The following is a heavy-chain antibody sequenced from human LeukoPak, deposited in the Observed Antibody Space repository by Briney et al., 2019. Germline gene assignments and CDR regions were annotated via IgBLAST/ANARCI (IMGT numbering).Heavy chain of an antibody. D-gene: IGHD4-17*01. CDR3: ARVGGVYGDYVFDY. Sequence: GASVKVSCKASGYTFTGYYMHWVRQAPGQGLEWMGWISAYNGNTNYAQKLQGRVTMTTDTSTSTAYMELRSLRSDDTAVYYCARVGGVYGDYVFDYWGQGTLVTVSS. CDR2: ISAYNGNT. CDR1: GYTFTGYY. J-gene: IGHJ4*02. V-gene: IGHV1-18*04.